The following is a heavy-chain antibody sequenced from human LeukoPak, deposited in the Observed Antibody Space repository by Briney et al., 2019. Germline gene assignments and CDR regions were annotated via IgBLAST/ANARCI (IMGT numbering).Heavy chain of an antibody. V-gene: IGHV4-61*01. CDR2: IYYSEST. CDR1: GGSVSSGSYY. CDR3: AQGYMSIAASLGAFDI. J-gene: IGHJ3*02. D-gene: IGHD6-6*01. Sequence: PSETLSLTCTVSGGSVSSGSYYWSWIRQPPGKGLEWIGYIYYSESTNYNPSLKSRVTISVDTSKNQFSLKLSSVTAADTAVYYCAQGYMSIAASLGAFDIWGQGTMVTVSS.